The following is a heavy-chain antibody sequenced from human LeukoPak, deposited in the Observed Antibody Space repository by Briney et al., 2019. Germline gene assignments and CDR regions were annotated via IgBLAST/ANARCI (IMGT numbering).Heavy chain of an antibody. J-gene: IGHJ1*01. CDR3: ARAVVGCSSTSCYYKH. Sequence: SVKVSGKASGGTFSSYAISWVRQAPGQGLEWMGGIIPIFGTANYAQKFQGRVTITADESTSTAYMELSSLRSEDTAVYYCARAVVGCSSTSCYYKHWGQGTLVTVSS. D-gene: IGHD2-2*01. CDR1: GGTFSSYA. CDR2: IIPIFGTA. V-gene: IGHV1-69*13.